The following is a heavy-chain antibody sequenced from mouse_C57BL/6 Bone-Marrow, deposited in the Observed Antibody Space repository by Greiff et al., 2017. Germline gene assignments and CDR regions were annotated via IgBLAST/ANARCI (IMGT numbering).Heavy chain of an antibody. CDR3: ARRAYGSSSWYFDV. V-gene: IGHV5-9*01. Sequence: EVQLVESGGGLVKPGGSLKLSCAASGFTFSSYTMSWVRQTPEKRLEWVATISGGGGNTYYPDSVKGRFTISRDNAKNTLYLQMSRLRSEDTALYYCARRAYGSSSWYFDVWGTGTTVTVSS. J-gene: IGHJ1*03. CDR2: ISGGGGNT. D-gene: IGHD1-1*01. CDR1: GFTFSSYT.